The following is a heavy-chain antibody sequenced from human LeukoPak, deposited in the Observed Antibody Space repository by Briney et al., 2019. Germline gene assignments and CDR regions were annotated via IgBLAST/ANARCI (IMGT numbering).Heavy chain of an antibody. J-gene: IGHJ4*02. V-gene: IGHV1-2*02. CDR1: EYTFTGYC. CDR3: ARDFNIVATVDY. Sequence: PSVKVSCKASEYTFTGYCMHWEIQAPGQGLEWMGWINPNSGGTNYAQKFQGRVTMTRDTSISTAYMELSRLRSDDTAVYYCARDFNIVATVDYWGQGSLVTVSS. CDR2: INPNSGGT. D-gene: IGHD5-12*01.